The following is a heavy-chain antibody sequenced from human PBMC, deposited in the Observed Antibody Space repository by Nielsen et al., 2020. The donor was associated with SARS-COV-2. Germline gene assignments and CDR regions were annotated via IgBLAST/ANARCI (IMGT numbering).Heavy chain of an antibody. CDR3: ARAIVGSYGAFDI. D-gene: IGHD1-26*01. Sequence: GESLKISCAASGFTVSNNYMSWVRQAPGKELEWVSVIYSGGSTYYADSVKGRFTISRHNSKNTLYLQMNSLRAEDTAVYYCARAIVGSYGAFDIWGQGTMVTVSS. V-gene: IGHV3-53*04. CDR2: IYSGGST. J-gene: IGHJ3*02. CDR1: GFTVSNNY.